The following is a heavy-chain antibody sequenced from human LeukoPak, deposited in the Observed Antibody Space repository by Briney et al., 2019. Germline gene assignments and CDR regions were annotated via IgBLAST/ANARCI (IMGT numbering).Heavy chain of an antibody. CDR2: INAGNGNT. V-gene: IGHV1-3*01. CDR3: ARAKSIAVAGEVDWFDP. D-gene: IGHD6-19*01. Sequence: ASVTVSCTASGYTFTSYAMHWVRQAPGQRLEWMGWINAGNGNTKYSQKFQGRVTITRDTSASTAYMELSSLRSEDTAVYYCARAKSIAVAGEVDWFDPWGQGTLVTVSS. J-gene: IGHJ5*02. CDR1: GYTFTSYA.